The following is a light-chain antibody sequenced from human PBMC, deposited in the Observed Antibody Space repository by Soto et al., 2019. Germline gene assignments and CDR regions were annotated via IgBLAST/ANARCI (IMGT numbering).Light chain of an antibody. Sequence: YELTQPPSVSVSPGQTARITCSGDKLGEKFACWYQQKPGQSPVVVIYQDKKRPSAIPERFSGSNSGNTATLTISGTETMDEADYYCQTWDNSTVVFGGGTKLTVL. J-gene: IGLJ2*01. CDR2: QDK. V-gene: IGLV3-1*01. CDR3: QTWDNSTVV. CDR1: KLGEKF.